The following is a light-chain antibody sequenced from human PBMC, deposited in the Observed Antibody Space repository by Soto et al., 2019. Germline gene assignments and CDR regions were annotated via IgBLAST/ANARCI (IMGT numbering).Light chain of an antibody. CDR3: QQYDTSPYT. CDR2: GAS. CDR1: QSVSSSY. Sequence: IVLTQSPDTLSLFPGERTTLSCRASQSVSSSYLAWYQQKPGQAPRLLIYGASSRATGIPDRFSGSGSGTDFTLTIRRLEPEDIAVYCCQQYDTSPYTFGQGTELEIK. J-gene: IGKJ2*01. V-gene: IGKV3-20*01.